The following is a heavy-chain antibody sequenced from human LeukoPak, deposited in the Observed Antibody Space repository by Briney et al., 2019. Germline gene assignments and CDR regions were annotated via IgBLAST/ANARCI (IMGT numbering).Heavy chain of an antibody. CDR2: INPNSGGT. CDR1: GYTFTGYY. CDR3: ARVGPISWELLSSCSDP. V-gene: IGHV1-2*02. Sequence: ASVKVSCKASGYTFTGYYMHWVRQAPGQGLEWMGWINPNSGGTNYAQKFQGRVTMTRYTSISTAYMELSRLRSDDTAVYYCARVGPISWELLSSCSDPWGQGTLVNVSS. J-gene: IGHJ5*02. D-gene: IGHD1-26*01.